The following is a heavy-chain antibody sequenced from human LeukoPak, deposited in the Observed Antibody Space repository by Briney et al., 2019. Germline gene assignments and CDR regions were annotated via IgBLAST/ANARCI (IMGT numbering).Heavy chain of an antibody. Sequence: SETLSLTCAVYGGSFSGYFWSWIRQPPGKGLEWIGEINHSGSTNYNPSLKSRVTISVDTSKNQFSLKLSSVTAADTAVYYCARAVGVRYYYYYYMAAWGKGTTVTISS. V-gene: IGHV4-34*01. CDR3: ARAVGVRYYYYYYMAA. D-gene: IGHD2-15*01. CDR2: INHSGST. CDR1: GGSFSGYF. J-gene: IGHJ6*03.